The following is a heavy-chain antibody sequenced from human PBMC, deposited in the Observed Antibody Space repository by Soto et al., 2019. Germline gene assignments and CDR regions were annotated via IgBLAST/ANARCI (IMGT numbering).Heavy chain of an antibody. CDR3: ARAEMHDYGDSWFDP. D-gene: IGHD4-17*01. CDR1: GFTFSSYA. Sequence: QVQLVESGGGVVQPGRSLRLSCAASGFTFSSYAMHWVRQAPGKGLEWMAVISYDGSNKYYADSVKGRFTISRDNSKNTLYLQMNSLRAEDTAVYYCARAEMHDYGDSWFDPWGQGTLVTVSS. V-gene: IGHV3-30-3*01. J-gene: IGHJ5*02. CDR2: ISYDGSNK.